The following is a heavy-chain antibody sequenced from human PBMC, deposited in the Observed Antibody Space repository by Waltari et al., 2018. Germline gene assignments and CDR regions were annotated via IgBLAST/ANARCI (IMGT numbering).Heavy chain of an antibody. Sequence: QLQLQESGSGLVKPSQTLSLTCAVSGGSISSGGYSWSWIRQPPGKGLEWIGYIYHSGSTYYNPSLKSRVTISVDRSKNQFSLKLSSVTAADTAVYYCARVHGSAAAGMNWFDPWGQGTLVTVSS. CDR3: ARVHGSAAAGMNWFDP. V-gene: IGHV4-30-2*01. CDR2: IYHSGST. CDR1: GGSISSGGYS. D-gene: IGHD6-13*01. J-gene: IGHJ5*02.